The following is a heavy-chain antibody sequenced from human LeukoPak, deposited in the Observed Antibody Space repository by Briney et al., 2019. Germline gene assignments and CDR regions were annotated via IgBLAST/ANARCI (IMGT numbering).Heavy chain of an antibody. V-gene: IGHV1-46*01. CDR1: GYTFTGYY. D-gene: IGHD3-9*01. Sequence: ASVKVSCKASGYTFTGYYMHWVRQAPGQGLEWMGIINPTGGSSTYAQKFQGRVTMTRDMSTSTVFLELSSLRSEDTAVYFCAKSRDLLSTYESPFDYWGQGTLVTVSS. CDR3: AKSRDLLSTYESPFDY. CDR2: INPTGGSS. J-gene: IGHJ4*02.